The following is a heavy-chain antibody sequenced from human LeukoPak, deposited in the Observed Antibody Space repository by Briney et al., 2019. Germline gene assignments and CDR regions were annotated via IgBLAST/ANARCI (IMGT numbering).Heavy chain of an antibody. CDR1: GFTFSDYY. CDR3: AKVLKWEPWYYYYGMDV. D-gene: IGHD1-26*01. Sequence: GGSLRLSCAASGFTFSDYYMSWIRQAPGKGLEWVSYISSSRNTIYYADSVKGRFTISRDNAKNSLYLQMNSLRAEDTAVYYCAKVLKWEPWYYYYGMDVWGQGTTVTVSS. J-gene: IGHJ6*02. CDR2: ISSSRNTI. V-gene: IGHV3-11*01.